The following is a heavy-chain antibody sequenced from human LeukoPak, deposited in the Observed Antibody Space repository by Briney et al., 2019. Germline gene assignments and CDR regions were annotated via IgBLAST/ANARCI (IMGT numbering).Heavy chain of an antibody. V-gene: IGHV3-74*01. CDR2: INSDGSST. D-gene: IGHD5-18*01. Sequence: GGSLRLSCAAYGFTFSIYWMHWVRQPPGKGLVWVSRINSDGSSTSYADSVKGRFTISRDNAKNTLYLQMSSLRVEDTALYYCARDAPGNTALDYWGQGSLVTVSS. CDR3: ARDAPGNTALDY. CDR1: GFTFSIYW. J-gene: IGHJ4*02.